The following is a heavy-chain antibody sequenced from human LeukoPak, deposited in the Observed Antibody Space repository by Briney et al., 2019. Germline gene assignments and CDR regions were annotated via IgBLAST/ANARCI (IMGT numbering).Heavy chain of an antibody. D-gene: IGHD5-12*01. V-gene: IGHV1-2*02. J-gene: IGHJ4*02. Sequence: ASVKVSRQASGYTFTGYYMHWVRQAPGQGLEWMGWINPNSGGTNYAQKFQGRVTMTRDTSISTAYMELSRLRSDDTAVYYCARARVRDGYNEPQGYWGQGTLVTVSS. CDR2: INPNSGGT. CDR1: GYTFTGYY. CDR3: ARARVRDGYNEPQGY.